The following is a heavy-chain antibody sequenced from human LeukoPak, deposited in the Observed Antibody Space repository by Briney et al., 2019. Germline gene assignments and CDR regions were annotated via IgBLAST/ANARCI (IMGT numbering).Heavy chain of an antibody. CDR2: IRSKAYGGTT. CDR3: TRAYDSSGYYRYFDY. CDR1: GFTFGDYA. D-gene: IGHD3-22*01. Sequence: GGSLRLSCTASGFTFGDYAMSCVRQAPGKGLEWVGFIRSKAYGGTTEYAASVKGRFTISRDDSKSIAYLQMNSLKTEDTGVYYCTRAYDSSGYYRYFDYGGQGTLVTVSS. V-gene: IGHV3-49*04. J-gene: IGHJ4*02.